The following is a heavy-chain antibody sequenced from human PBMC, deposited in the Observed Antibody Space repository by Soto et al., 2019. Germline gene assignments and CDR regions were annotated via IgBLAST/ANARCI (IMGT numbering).Heavy chain of an antibody. CDR2: LSYDGNNI. J-gene: IGHJ1*01. Sequence: QVQLGESGGGVVQPGRSLRLSCAASGFTFSNYAIHWVRQAPGKGLEWVAVLSYDGNNIHYADSVKGRFTVSRDNSTKALFLQMISLRAEDKAVYYCASESYYYDSSANGYFQLCGQGTMVTVSA. CDR3: ASESYYYDSSANGYFQL. D-gene: IGHD3-22*01. V-gene: IGHV3-30-3*01. CDR1: GFTFSNYA.